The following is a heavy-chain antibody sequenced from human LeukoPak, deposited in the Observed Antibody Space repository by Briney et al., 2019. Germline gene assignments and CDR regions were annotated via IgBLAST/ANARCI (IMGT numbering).Heavy chain of an antibody. V-gene: IGHV1-18*01. CDR2: ISAYNGNT. D-gene: IGHD2-2*02. CDR3: ASCLPSDTSCYTDAFDI. Sequence: RASVKVSCKASGYTFTSYGISWVRQAPGQGLEWMGWISAYNGNTNYAQKLQGRVTMTTDTSTSTAYMELRSLRSDDTAVYYCASCLPSDTSCYTDAFDIWGQGTMVTVSS. CDR1: GYTFTSYG. J-gene: IGHJ3*02.